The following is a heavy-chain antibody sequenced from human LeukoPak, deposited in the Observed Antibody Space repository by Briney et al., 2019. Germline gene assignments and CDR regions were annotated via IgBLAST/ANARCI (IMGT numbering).Heavy chain of an antibody. CDR3: AKGLKQQLVQDY. J-gene: IGHJ4*02. Sequence: PGGSLRLSCAASGFTFSSYGMHWVRQAPGKGLEWVAFIRYDGSNKYCADSVKGRFTISRDNSKNTLYLQMNSLRAEDTAVYYCAKGLKQQLVQDYWGQGTLVTVSS. D-gene: IGHD6-13*01. V-gene: IGHV3-30*02. CDR2: IRYDGSNK. CDR1: GFTFSSYG.